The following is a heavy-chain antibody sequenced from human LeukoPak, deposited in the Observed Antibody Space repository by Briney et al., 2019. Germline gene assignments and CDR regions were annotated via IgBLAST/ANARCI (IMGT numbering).Heavy chain of an antibody. J-gene: IGHJ5*02. V-gene: IGHV6-1*01. D-gene: IGHD3/OR15-3a*01. Sequence: SQTLSRTCAISGDSVSSNRAGWNWIRQSPSRGLEWLGRTYYRSKWYDGYAVSVKSRITINPDTSKNQFSLQLNSVTPEDTAVYYCARGDWISGFDPWGQGTLVTVSS. CDR1: GDSVSSNRAG. CDR2: TYYRSKWYD. CDR3: ARGDWISGFDP.